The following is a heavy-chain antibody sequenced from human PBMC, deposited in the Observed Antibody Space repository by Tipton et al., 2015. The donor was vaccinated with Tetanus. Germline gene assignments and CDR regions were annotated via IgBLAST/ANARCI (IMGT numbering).Heavy chain of an antibody. CDR3: ARGGYCSGGSCYAFDY. D-gene: IGHD2-15*01. Sequence: GLVKPSETLSLTCTVSGGSISSYYWSWIRQPPGKGLEWIGYIYYSGSTNYNPSLKSRVTISVDTSKNQFSLKLSSVTAADTAVYYCARGGYCSGGSCYAFDYWGQGTLVTVSS. V-gene: IGHV4-59*12. CDR2: IYYSGST. CDR1: GGSISSYY. J-gene: IGHJ4*02.